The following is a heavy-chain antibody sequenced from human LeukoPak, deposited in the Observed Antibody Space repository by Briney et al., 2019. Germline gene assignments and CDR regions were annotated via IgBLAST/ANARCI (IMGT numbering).Heavy chain of an antibody. D-gene: IGHD3-10*01. Sequence: GGSLRLACAAAGFTVISYCMHWVRQAPGKWLECVAFMRYDGSNKYYADSVKGRFPISRDNSKNTLYLQMNSLRAEDTAVYYCAKDLYGSGSAFDYWGQGPLVTVSS. CDR2: MRYDGSNK. CDR3: AKDLYGSGSAFDY. J-gene: IGHJ4*02. CDR1: GFTVISYC. V-gene: IGHV3-30*02.